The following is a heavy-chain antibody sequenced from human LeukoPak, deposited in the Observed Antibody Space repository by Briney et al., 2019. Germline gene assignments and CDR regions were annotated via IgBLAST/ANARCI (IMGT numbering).Heavy chain of an antibody. V-gene: IGHV4-59*08. CDR2: ISYSERT. CDR3: ARGYSRVDAFDI. D-gene: IGHD6-13*01. Sequence: PSETLSLTCTVSGDSITNFYWTWIRQSPGKGLEWIGYISYSERTNYNPSLKSRVTISADTSKNQFSLKLSSVTAADTAVYYWARGYSRVDAFDIWGQGTMVTVSS. J-gene: IGHJ3*02. CDR1: GDSITNFY.